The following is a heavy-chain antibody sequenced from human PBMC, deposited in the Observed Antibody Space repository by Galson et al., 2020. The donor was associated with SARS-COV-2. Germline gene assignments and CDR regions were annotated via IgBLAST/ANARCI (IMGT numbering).Heavy chain of an antibody. CDR1: GFTFSNAW. CDR2: IKSKTDGGTT. J-gene: IGHJ6*02. CDR3: TTDQSLWAQGV. V-gene: IGHV3-15*01. D-gene: IGHD1-26*01. Sequence: LSLTCAASGFTFSNAWMSWVRQAPGKGLEWVGRIKSKTDGGTTDYAAPVKGRFTISRDDSKNTLYLQMNSLKTEDTAVYYCTTDQSLWAQGVWGQGTTVTVSS.